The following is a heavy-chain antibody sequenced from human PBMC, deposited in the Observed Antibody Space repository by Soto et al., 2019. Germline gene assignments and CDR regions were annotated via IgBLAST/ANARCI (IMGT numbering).Heavy chain of an antibody. D-gene: IGHD1-26*01. CDR2: IYPGDSDT. CDR3: ASPRLVGATSLEDYFYYGMNV. V-gene: IGHV5-51*01. CDR1: GDSFTSYW. Sequence: PGESLKISCKGSGDSFTSYWIGWVRRMPGKGLEWMGIIYPGDSDTRYSPSFQGQVTISADKSISTAYLQWSSLKASDTAMYYCASPRLVGATSLEDYFYYGMNVWGQGTTVTVSS. J-gene: IGHJ6*02.